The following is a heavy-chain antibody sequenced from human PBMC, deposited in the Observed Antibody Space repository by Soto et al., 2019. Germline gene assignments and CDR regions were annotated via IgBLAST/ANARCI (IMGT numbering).Heavy chain of an antibody. V-gene: IGHV3-7*03. Sequence: EVQLVESGGGLVQPGGSLRLSCAASGFTFSDYWMSWVRQAPGKGLEWVANINRDGSEKYFVASVKGRFTISRDNAKNSLSLQMNSLRAEDTAVYFCAKYNLVVPAAFDSWGRGTLVTVSS. CDR1: GFTFSDYW. CDR3: AKYNLVVPAAFDS. CDR2: INRDGSEK. J-gene: IGHJ4*02. D-gene: IGHD2-2*01.